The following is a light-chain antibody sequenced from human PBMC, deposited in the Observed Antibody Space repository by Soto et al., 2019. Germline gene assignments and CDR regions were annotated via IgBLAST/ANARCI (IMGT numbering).Light chain of an antibody. J-gene: IGLJ2*01. Sequence: QSVLTQPASVSGSPGQSITISCTGTSSDVGGHNYVSWYQQHPGKAPKLMIYDVSNRPSGVSNRFSGSKSGNTASLTISGLQAEDEADYYCSSYTSSSTRVFGGGTKVTVL. CDR2: DVS. CDR1: SSDVGGHNY. V-gene: IGLV2-14*01. CDR3: SSYTSSSTRV.